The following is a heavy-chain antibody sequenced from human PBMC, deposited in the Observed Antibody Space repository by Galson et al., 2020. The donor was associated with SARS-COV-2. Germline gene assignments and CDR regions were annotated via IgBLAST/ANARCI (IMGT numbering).Heavy chain of an antibody. CDR2: ISYDGTTR. CDR1: GFTFSGQA. CDR3: ARETDDYSSSWYDY. D-gene: IGHD6-13*01. V-gene: IGHV3-30*01. J-gene: IGHJ4*02. Sequence: GGSLRLSCAASGFTFSGQAMHWVRQAPGKGLEWVGIISYDGTTRYNGDSVKGRFTISRDNSKNTLFLQMNKLRPEDTATYYCARETDDYSSSWYDYWGQGTRVTVSS.